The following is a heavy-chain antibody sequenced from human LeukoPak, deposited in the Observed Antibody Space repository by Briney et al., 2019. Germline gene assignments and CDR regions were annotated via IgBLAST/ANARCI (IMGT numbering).Heavy chain of an antibody. CDR3: ARRPGGPSEDY. CDR2: IYYSGST. CDR1: GGSISSGGYY. J-gene: IGHJ4*02. D-gene: IGHD3-3*01. V-gene: IGHV4-31*03. Sequence: NSSETLYLTCTVSGGSISSGGYYWSWIRQHPGKGLEWIGYIYYSGSTYYNPSLKSRVTISVDTSKNQFSLKLSSVTAADTAVYYCARRPGGPSEDYWGQGTLVTVSS.